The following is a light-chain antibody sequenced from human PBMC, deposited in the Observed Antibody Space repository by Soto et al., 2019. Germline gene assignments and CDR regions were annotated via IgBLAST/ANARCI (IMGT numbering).Light chain of an antibody. V-gene: IGLV2-23*01. CDR2: EGS. J-gene: IGLJ2*01. Sequence: QSALTQPASVSGSPGQSITISCTGTSSDVGSYNLVSWYQQHPGKAPKLMIYEGSKRPSGVSNRFSGSKSGNTASLTISGLQAEDEADYYCCSYAGSSTPFGGGTKLTVL. CDR1: SSDVGSYNL. CDR3: CSYAGSSTP.